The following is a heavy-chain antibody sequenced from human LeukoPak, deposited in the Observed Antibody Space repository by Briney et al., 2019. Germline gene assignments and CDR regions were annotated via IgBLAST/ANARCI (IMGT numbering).Heavy chain of an antibody. J-gene: IGHJ5*02. CDR3: ARAGSSSWYVKGVWFDP. D-gene: IGHD6-13*01. CDR1: GVSISSYY. Sequence: SETLSLTCTVSGVSISSYYWSWIRQPAGKGLEWIGRIYTSGSTNYNPSLKSRVTMSVDTSKNQFSLKLSSVTAADTAVYYCARAGSSSWYVKGVWFDPWGQGTLVTVSS. CDR2: IYTSGST. V-gene: IGHV4-4*07.